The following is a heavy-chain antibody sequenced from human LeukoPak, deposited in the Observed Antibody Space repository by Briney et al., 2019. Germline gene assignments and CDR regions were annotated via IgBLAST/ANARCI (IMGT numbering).Heavy chain of an antibody. D-gene: IGHD6-19*01. CDR3: ATGNGWYDY. V-gene: IGHV3-48*02. Sequence: VSLRLSCAASGFTFSSYSMNWVRQAPGKGLEWVSYISSSSSTIYYADSVKGRFTISRDNAKNSLDLQMNSLRDEDTAVYYCATGNGWYDYWGQGTLVTVSS. J-gene: IGHJ4*02. CDR1: GFTFSSYS. CDR2: ISSSSSTI.